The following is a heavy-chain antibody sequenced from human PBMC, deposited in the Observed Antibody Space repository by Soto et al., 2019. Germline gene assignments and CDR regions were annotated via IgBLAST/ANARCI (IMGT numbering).Heavy chain of an antibody. CDR3: ARDEYYDSRSSSVNWFDP. CDR1: GFNFSSYA. Sequence: GGSLRLSCAASGFNFSSYAMSWVRHAPGKGLEWVSAISGRGGSTYFADSLKGRFTISRDNSKNTLYLQMNSLGVEDTAVYYCARDEYYDSRSSSVNWFDPWGQGTLVTVSS. D-gene: IGHD3-22*01. V-gene: IGHV3-23*01. J-gene: IGHJ5*02. CDR2: ISGRGGST.